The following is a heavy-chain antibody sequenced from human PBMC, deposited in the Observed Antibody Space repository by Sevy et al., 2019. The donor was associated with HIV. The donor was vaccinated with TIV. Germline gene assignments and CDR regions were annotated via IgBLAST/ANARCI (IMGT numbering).Heavy chain of an antibody. D-gene: IGHD6-6*01. J-gene: IGHJ4*02. V-gene: IGHV3-21*01. CDR3: ARDILSSSGGYYFDY. CDR1: GFTFSSYS. CDR2: ISSSSSYI. Sequence: GESLKISCAASGFTFSSYSMNWVRQAPGKGLEWVSSISSSSSYIYYADSVKGRFTISRDNAKNSLYLQMNSLRAEDRAVYYCARDILSSSGGYYFDYWGQGTLVTVSS.